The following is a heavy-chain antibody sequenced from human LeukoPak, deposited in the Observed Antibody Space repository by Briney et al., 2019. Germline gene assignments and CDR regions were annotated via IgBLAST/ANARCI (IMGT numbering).Heavy chain of an antibody. CDR2: INPSGGST. V-gene: IGHV1-46*01. Sequence: ASAKVSCKASGYTFTSYYMHWVRQAPGQGLEWMGIINPSGGSTSYAQKFQGRVTMTRDTSTSTVYMELSSLRSEDTAVYYCARTRPYSYGLTPNWFDPWGQGTLVTVSS. J-gene: IGHJ5*02. CDR1: GYTFTSYY. D-gene: IGHD5-18*01. CDR3: ARTRPYSYGLTPNWFDP.